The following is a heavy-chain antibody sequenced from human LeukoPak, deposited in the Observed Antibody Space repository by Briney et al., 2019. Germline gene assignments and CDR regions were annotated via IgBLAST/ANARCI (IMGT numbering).Heavy chain of an antibody. CDR1: GGSFSGYY. J-gene: IGHJ5*02. D-gene: IGHD6-13*01. CDR3: ARVRAPYRIAAAGTNCFAP. V-gene: IGHV4-34*01. Sequence: SETLSHTCAVYGGSFSGYYWSWIRQPPGKGLEWIGEINHSGSTNYNPSLKSRVTISVDTSKNQSSLKLSSVTAADTAVYYCARVRAPYRIAAAGTNCFAPWGQGTLVTVSS. CDR2: INHSGST.